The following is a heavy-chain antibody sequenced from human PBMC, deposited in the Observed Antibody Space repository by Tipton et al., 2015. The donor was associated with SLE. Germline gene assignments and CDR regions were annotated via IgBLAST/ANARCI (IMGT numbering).Heavy chain of an antibody. CDR2: INYSGST. J-gene: IGHJ4*02. D-gene: IGHD7-27*01. CDR1: RGSFSGYH. Sequence: TLSLTCAIYRGSFSGYHWSWIRQPPGKGPEWIGEINYSGSTNYNPSLKSRVTISVDTSKNQFSLKLSSATAADTAVYYCARDPRLNWDYGTYFDYWGQGTLVTVSS. CDR3: ARDPRLNWDYGTYFDY. V-gene: IGHV4-34*01.